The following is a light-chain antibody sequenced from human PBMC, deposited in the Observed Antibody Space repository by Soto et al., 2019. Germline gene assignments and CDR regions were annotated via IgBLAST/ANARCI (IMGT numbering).Light chain of an antibody. CDR1: QSVSSY. CDR2: DAS. CDR3: QQRSNWPWT. V-gene: IGKV3-11*01. J-gene: IGKJ1*01. Sequence: EIVLTQSPATLSLSPGERTTLSCRASQSVSSYLAWFQQKPGQAPRLLNYDASNRATGLPARFSGGGSGTDFTLTSSSLEHEDSAFYYCQQRSNWPWTFGQGTKVEIK.